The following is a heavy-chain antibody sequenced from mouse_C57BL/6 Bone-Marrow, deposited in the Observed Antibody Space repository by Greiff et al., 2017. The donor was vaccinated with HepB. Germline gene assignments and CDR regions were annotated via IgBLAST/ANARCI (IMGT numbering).Heavy chain of an antibody. CDR3: VRGGNFDY. CDR2: ISSGGGNT. J-gene: IGHJ2*01. Sequence: EVQGVESGGGLVKPGGSLKLSCAASGFTFSSYTMSWVRQTPEKRLEWVATISSGGGNTYYPDSVKGRFTSSRDNAKNSLYLQMSSLRSEDTALYYCVRGGNFDYWGQGTTLTVSS. V-gene: IGHV5-9*03. CDR1: GFTFSSYT.